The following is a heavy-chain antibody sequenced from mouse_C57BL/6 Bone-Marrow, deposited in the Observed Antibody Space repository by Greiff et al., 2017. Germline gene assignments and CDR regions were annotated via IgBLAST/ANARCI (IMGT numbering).Heavy chain of an antibody. V-gene: IGHV1-81*01. D-gene: IGHD1-1*01. CDR3: ARGIYYYGSSPYFDY. CDR1: GYTFTSYG. Sequence: VKLMESGAELARPGASVKLSCKASGYTFTSYGISWVKQRTGQGLEWIGEIYPRSGNTYYNEKFKGKATLTADKSSSTAYMELRSLTSEDSAVYFGARGIYYYGSSPYFDYWGQGTTLTVSS. J-gene: IGHJ2*01. CDR2: IYPRSGNT.